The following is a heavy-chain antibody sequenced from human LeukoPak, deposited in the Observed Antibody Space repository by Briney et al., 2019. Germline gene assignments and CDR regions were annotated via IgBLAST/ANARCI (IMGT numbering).Heavy chain of an antibody. CDR2: INPNSGGT. J-gene: IGHJ4*02. Sequence: ASVKVSCKASGYTFTSYGISWVRQAPGQGLEWMGWINPNSGGTNYAQKFQGRVTMTRDTSISTAYMELSRLRSDDTAVYYCARGSSSYSSGWYSFFDYWGQGTLVTVSS. CDR1: GYTFTSYG. CDR3: ARGSSSYSSGWYSFFDY. D-gene: IGHD6-19*01. V-gene: IGHV1-2*02.